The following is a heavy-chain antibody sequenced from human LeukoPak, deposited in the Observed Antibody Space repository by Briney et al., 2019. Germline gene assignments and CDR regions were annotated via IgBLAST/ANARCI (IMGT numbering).Heavy chain of an antibody. CDR2: INPNSGGT. CDR1: GYTFTGDY. CDR3: ARDLYQSFDY. Sequence: ASVNASCKASGYTFTGDYMHWGRQAPGQGLEWMGWINPNSGGTNYAQKFQGRVTMTRDTSISTAYMELSRLRSDDTAVYYCARDLYQSFDYWGQGTLVTVSS. J-gene: IGHJ4*02. V-gene: IGHV1-2*02. D-gene: IGHD2-2*01.